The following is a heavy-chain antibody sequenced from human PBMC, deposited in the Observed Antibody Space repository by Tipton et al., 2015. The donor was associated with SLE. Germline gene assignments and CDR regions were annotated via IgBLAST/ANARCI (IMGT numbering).Heavy chain of an antibody. CDR2: INSDGRST. D-gene: IGHD6-19*01. CDR1: GFTFSSNW. V-gene: IGHV3-74*01. J-gene: IGHJ4*02. CDR3: ARGVAGY. Sequence: SLRLSCAASGFTFSSNWMHWVRQAPGKGLVWVSGINSDGRSTSYADSVKGRFTISRDNAKNTLYLRMNSLRAEDTAVYYCARGVAGYWGQGTLVTASS.